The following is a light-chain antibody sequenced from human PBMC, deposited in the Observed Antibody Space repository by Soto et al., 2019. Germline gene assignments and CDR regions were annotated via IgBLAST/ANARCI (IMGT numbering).Light chain of an antibody. CDR3: QQYNNWPPEYT. Sequence: EIVVTQSPATLSVSPGERATLSCRASQSVSSNLAWYQQKPGQAPRLLIYGASTRATGIPARFSGSGSGTEFTLTISSLQSEDFAFYYCQQYNNWPPEYTFGQGTKLEIK. J-gene: IGKJ2*01. V-gene: IGKV3-15*01. CDR2: GAS. CDR1: QSVSSN.